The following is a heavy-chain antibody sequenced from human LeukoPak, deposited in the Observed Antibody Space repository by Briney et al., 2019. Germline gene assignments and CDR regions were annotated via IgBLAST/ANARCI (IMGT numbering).Heavy chain of an antibody. V-gene: IGHV2-5*01. CDR3: AHQYYYDSSFYY. CDR1: GFPLSTSGVR. CDR2: IYWNDDK. Sequence: SGPTLVNPTQTLTLTCTFSGFPLSTSGVRVGWIRQPPGKALEWLALIYWNDDKRYTPSLKSRLTITKDTSKNQVVLTMTNMDPVDTATYYCAHQYYYDSSFYYWGQGTLVTVSS. D-gene: IGHD3-22*01. J-gene: IGHJ4*02.